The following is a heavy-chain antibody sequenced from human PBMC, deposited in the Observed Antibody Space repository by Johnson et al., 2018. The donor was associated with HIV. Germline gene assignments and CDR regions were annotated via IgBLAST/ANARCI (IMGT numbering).Heavy chain of an antibody. CDR3: ARLTTSADGGAFDI. J-gene: IGHJ3*02. D-gene: IGHD1-14*01. CDR1: GFTFSDYY. V-gene: IGHV3-11*04. Sequence: QVQLVESGGGLVKPGGSLRLSCAASGFTFSDYYMSWIRQDPGKGLEWVSYISSSGSTMYSADSVKGRFTLSRDNAKKSLYLQMNSLRAEDTAVYYCARLTTSADGGAFDIWGQGTMVTVSS. CDR2: ISSSGSTM.